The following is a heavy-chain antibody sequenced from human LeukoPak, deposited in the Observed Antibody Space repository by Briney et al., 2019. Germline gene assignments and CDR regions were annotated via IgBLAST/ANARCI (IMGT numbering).Heavy chain of an antibody. CDR1: ALTFSTYG. Sequence: GDSLRLSCAASALTFSTYGMHWVRQAPGKGLEWVSSISSSSSYIYYADSVKGRFTISRDNAKNSLYLQMNSLRAEDTAVYYCAREGYSSSWFDYWGQGTLVTVSS. CDR3: AREGYSSSWFDY. CDR2: ISSSSSYI. D-gene: IGHD6-13*01. V-gene: IGHV3-21*01. J-gene: IGHJ4*02.